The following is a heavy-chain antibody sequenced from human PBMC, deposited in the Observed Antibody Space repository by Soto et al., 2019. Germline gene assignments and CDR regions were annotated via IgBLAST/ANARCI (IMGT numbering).Heavy chain of an antibody. V-gene: IGHV3-23*01. CDR2: ISGSGGST. CDR1: GFTFSSFA. J-gene: IGHJ4*02. CDR3: ARGLSAGKGSPPDF. D-gene: IGHD6-13*01. Sequence: XGSLTLSCAAPGFTFSSFAMSWVRQAPGKGLDWVSAISGSGGSTYSADSVKGRFTISRDNSKNTLYLQMSSLRAEDTAVYYCARGLSAGKGSPPDFWGQGSLVTVSS.